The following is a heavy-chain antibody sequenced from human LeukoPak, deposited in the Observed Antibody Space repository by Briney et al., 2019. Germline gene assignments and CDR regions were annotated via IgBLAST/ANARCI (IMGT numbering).Heavy chain of an antibody. CDR1: CGSISSYY. Sequence: PSETLSLTCTVSCGSISSYYWSWIRQPPGKGLEWIGYIYYSGSTNYNPSLKSRVTLSVDTSKNQFSLKLSSVTAADTAVYYCARAGDSSWFFDYWGQGTLVTVSS. D-gene: IGHD6-13*01. CDR3: ARAGDSSWFFDY. J-gene: IGHJ4*02. CDR2: IYYSGST. V-gene: IGHV4-59*01.